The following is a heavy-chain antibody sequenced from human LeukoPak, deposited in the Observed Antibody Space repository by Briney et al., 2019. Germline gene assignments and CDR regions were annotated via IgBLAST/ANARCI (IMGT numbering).Heavy chain of an antibody. CDR3: ARGSGTTSDYYYMDV. CDR1: GGSISSYY. D-gene: IGHD1-7*01. V-gene: IGHV4-4*07. J-gene: IGHJ6*03. Sequence: PSETLSLTCTVSGGSISSYYWSWIRQPAGKGLEWIGRIYTSGSTNYSPSLKSRVTMSVDTSKNQFSLKLSSVTAADTAVYYCARGSGTTSDYYYMDVWGKGTTVTVSS. CDR2: IYTSGST.